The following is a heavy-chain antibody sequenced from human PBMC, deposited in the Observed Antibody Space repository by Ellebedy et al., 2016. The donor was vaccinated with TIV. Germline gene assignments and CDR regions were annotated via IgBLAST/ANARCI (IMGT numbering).Heavy chain of an antibody. V-gene: IGHV1-69*04. Sequence: AASVKVSFKASGGTFSSYAISWVRQAPGQGLEWMGRIIPILGIENYAQKFQGRVKITADKSTSTAYMELSSLRSEDTAVYYCARTIRRAKNWNYGYYYGMDVWGQGTTVTVSS. CDR2: IIPILGIE. J-gene: IGHJ6*02. CDR1: GGTFSSYA. D-gene: IGHD1-7*01. CDR3: ARTIRRAKNWNYGYYYGMDV.